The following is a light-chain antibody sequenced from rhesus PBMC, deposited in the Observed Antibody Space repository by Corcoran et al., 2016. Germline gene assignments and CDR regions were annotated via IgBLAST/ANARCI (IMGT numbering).Light chain of an antibody. CDR3: MQTLKTIVT. CDR1: QSLLDSDGYTH. CDR2: LVS. V-gene: IGKV2-78*01. J-gene: IGKJ3*01. Sequence: DIVMTQTPLSLPVTPGEPASISCRSSQSLLDSDGYTHLHWYLQKPGQSPQLLIDLVSNRASGVPDRFRGSGSGTDLTLKISRVEAEDVGVYYCMQTLKTIVTFGPGTKLDIK.